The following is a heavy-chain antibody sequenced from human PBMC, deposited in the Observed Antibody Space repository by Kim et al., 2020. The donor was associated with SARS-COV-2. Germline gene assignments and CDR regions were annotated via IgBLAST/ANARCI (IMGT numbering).Heavy chain of an antibody. D-gene: IGHD6-19*01. CDR2: ISGSGGST. CDR3: AKEKGSSGWYLLYVQY. J-gene: IGHJ1*01. CDR1: GFTFSSYA. V-gene: IGHV3-23*01. Sequence: GGSLRLSCAASGFTFSSYAMSWVRQAPGKGLEWVSAISGSGGSTYYADSVKGRLTISRDNSKNTLYLQMNSLRAEDTAVYYCAKEKGSSGWYLLYVQYWGQGTLVTVSS.